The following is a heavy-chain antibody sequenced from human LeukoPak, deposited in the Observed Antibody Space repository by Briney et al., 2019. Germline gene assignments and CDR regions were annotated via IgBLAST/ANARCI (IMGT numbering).Heavy chain of an antibody. D-gene: IGHD1-14*01. V-gene: IGHV3-74*01. Sequence: GGSLRLSCAASGFTFRSYWMHWVRQAPGKGLVWVSRINLDGSSTSYADSVKGRFTISRDNAKNTLFLQVNSLRAEDTAVYYCARDPENKDAFDIWGQGTMVTVSS. CDR2: INLDGSST. CDR3: ARDPENKDAFDI. J-gene: IGHJ3*02. CDR1: GFTFRSYW.